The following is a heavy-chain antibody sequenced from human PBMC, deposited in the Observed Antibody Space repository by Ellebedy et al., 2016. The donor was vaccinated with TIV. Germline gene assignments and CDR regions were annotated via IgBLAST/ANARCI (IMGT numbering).Heavy chain of an antibody. J-gene: IGHJ4*02. Sequence: MPGGSLRLSCAVHGASFTAYYWTWVRQSPEKGLEWLGEIIHSGSGNYNPSLESRLTISVDKSTNQFSLKLSYVTAADTAVYYCAGTRGYGYVYWGLGTLVTV. D-gene: IGHD5-18*01. CDR2: IIHSGSG. CDR1: GASFTAYY. CDR3: AGTRGYGYVY. V-gene: IGHV4-34*12.